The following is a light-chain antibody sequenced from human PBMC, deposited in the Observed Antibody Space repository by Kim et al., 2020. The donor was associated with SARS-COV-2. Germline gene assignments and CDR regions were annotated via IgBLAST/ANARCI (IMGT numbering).Light chain of an antibody. Sequence: QSVLTQPPSVSGAPGQRVTISCTGSSSNIGAGYDVHWYQQLPGTAPKLLIYENNNRPSGVPDRFSASKSGTSASLAITGLQAEDEADYYCQSFDRSLSGSVFGGGTKVTVL. CDR3: QSFDRSLSGSV. J-gene: IGLJ3*02. CDR2: ENN. CDR1: SSNIGAGYD. V-gene: IGLV1-40*01.